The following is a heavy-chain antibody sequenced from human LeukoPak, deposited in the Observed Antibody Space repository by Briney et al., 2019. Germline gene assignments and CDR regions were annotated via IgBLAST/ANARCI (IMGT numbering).Heavy chain of an antibody. V-gene: IGHV4-59*01. D-gene: IGHD6-13*01. J-gene: IGHJ5*02. CDR3: ARGRQQLVLNWFDP. CDR1: GGSISSYY. CDR2: IHYSGST. Sequence: PSETLSLTCTVSGGSISSYYWSWIRQPPGKGLEWIGYIHYSGSTNYNPSLKSRVTISVDTSKNQFSLKLSSVTAADTAVYYCARGRQQLVLNWFDPWGQGTLVTVSS.